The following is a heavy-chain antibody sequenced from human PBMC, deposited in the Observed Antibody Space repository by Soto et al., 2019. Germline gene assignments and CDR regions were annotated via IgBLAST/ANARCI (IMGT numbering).Heavy chain of an antibody. CDR2: IYHSGNT. CDR1: GASFSRGDYY. Sequence: QVQLQESGPGLVKPSQTLSLTCTVSGASFSRGDYYWSWIRQHPGKGLEWIGYIYHSGNTAYKSSLKSRAIISLDTSKNQFSLKLTSVTAADTAVSYCAREGALGNFEFWGQGTLVTVSS. V-gene: IGHV4-31*03. D-gene: IGHD3-16*01. J-gene: IGHJ4*02. CDR3: AREGALGNFEF.